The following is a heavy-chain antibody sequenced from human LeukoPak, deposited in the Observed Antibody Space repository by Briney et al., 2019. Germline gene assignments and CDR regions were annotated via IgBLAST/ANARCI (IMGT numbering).Heavy chain of an antibody. CDR2: ISSSGSTI. CDR1: GFTFSSYE. Sequence: GGSLRLSCAASGFTFSSYEMNWVRQAPGKGLEWVSYISSSGSTIYYADSVKGRFTISRDNAKNSLYLQMNSLRAEDMALYYCAKDLSPYYYDSSGVFDYWGQGTLVTVSS. D-gene: IGHD3-22*01. V-gene: IGHV3-48*03. J-gene: IGHJ4*02. CDR3: AKDLSPYYYDSSGVFDY.